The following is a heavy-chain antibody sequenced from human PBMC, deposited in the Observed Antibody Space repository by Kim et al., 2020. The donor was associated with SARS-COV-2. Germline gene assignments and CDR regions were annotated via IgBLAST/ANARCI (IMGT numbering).Heavy chain of an antibody. V-gene: IGHV4-59*08. Sequence: NSNPSLNSRVTISLDTAKSQFSLKLNSVTAADTALYYCARHRGVAWYFDLWGRGTLVTVSS. CDR3: ARHRGVAWYFDL. J-gene: IGHJ2*01.